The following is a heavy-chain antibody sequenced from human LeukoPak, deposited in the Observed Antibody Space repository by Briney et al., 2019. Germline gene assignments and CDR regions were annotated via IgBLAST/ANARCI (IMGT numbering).Heavy chain of an antibody. J-gene: IGHJ5*02. CDR3: ARMYYYDSSGYYCAGRFDP. CDR2: IYCSGST. CDR1: GGSISSYY. Sequence: SETLSLTCTVSGGSISSYYWSWIRQPPGKGLEWIGYIYCSGSTNYNPSLKSRVTISVDTSKNQFSLKLSSVTAADTAVYYCARMYYYDSSGYYCAGRFDPWGQGTLVTVSS. V-gene: IGHV4-59*08. D-gene: IGHD3-22*01.